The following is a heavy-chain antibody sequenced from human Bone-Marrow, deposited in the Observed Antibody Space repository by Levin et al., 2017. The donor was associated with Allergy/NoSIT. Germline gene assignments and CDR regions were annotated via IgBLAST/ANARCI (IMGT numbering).Heavy chain of an antibody. J-gene: IGHJ4*02. D-gene: IGHD3-9*01. CDR2: IRSRGNGGTT. CDR3: WNRRLFTGDYRDY. V-gene: IGHV3-15*01. CDR1: AFTFSTAW. Sequence: PGGSLRLSCAASAFTFSTAWMSWVRQAPGKGLEWVGRIRSRGNGGTTDYAAPVKGRFTISRADSKNILYLQMNTLKTEDTAVYYCWNRRLFTGDYRDYGGQGSLVAVSS.